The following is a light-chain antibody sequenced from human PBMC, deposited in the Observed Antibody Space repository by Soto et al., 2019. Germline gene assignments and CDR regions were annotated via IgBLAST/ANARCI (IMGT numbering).Light chain of an antibody. CDR1: QSLLHSNGYNY. V-gene: IGKV2-28*01. CDR3: MQALQTPRT. Sequence: DIVMTQSPLSLPVTPGEPASISCRSSQSLLHSNGYNYLDWYLQKPGQSPQLLIYLGSNRASGVPDRFSGSGSGTDFTLKIRRVEAEDVGVYFCMQALQTPRTLGQGPKVEIK. CDR2: LGS. J-gene: IGKJ1*01.